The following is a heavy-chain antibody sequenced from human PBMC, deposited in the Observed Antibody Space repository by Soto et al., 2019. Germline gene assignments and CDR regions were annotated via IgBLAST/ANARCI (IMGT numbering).Heavy chain of an antibody. CDR1: GYTFTSYG. CDR2: ISAYNSNT. J-gene: IGHJ3*02. D-gene: IGHD3-22*01. CDR3: ARQPPITMIVVVMGRGSYGAFDI. V-gene: IGHV1-18*01. Sequence: ASVKVSCKASGYTFTSYGISWVRQAPGQGLEWMGWISAYNSNTNYAQKLQGRVTMTTDTSTSTAYMELRSLRSDDTAVYYCARQPPITMIVVVMGRGSYGAFDIWGQGTMVTVSS.